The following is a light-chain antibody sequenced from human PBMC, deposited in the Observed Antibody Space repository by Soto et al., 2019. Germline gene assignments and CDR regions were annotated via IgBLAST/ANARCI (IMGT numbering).Light chain of an antibody. CDR3: LKYDSVPFT. J-gene: IGKJ3*01. V-gene: IGKV1-27*01. CDR2: AAA. Sequence: DIQMTQSPSSLSASVGDRVTITCRASHDITNYLSWYQQKPGKPPNLLIQAAAPLQSGVTPRFSGSVSGTDFTLPISSMQPEDVATYYCLKYDSVPFTFGPGAKVDI. CDR1: HDITNY.